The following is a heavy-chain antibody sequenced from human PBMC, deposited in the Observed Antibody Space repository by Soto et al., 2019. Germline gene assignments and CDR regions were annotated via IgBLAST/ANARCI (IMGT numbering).Heavy chain of an antibody. CDR1: GYTLTELS. V-gene: IGHV1-24*01. Sequence: ASVKVSCKVSGYTLTELSMHWVRQAPGQGLEWMGGFDPIVGTANYAQKFQGRVTITADESTSTAYMELSSLRSEDTAVYYCARDLAVAGSTAYGMDVWGQGTTVTVS. CDR2: FDPIVGTA. D-gene: IGHD6-19*01. CDR3: ARDLAVAGSTAYGMDV. J-gene: IGHJ6*02.